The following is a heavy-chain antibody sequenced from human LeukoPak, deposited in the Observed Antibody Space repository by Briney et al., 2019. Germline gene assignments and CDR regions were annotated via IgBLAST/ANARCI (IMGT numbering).Heavy chain of an antibody. CDR3: ARVRFPNTLRYFDWLPSRDAFDI. V-gene: IGHV3-30-3*01. Sequence: PGGSLRLSCAASGFTFSSYAMHWVRQAPGKGLEWVAVISYDGSNKYYADSVKGRFTISRDNSKNTLYLQMNSLRAEDTAVYYCARVRFPNTLRYFDWLPSRDAFDIWGQGTMVTVSS. D-gene: IGHD3-9*01. CDR2: ISYDGSNK. CDR1: GFTFSSYA. J-gene: IGHJ3*02.